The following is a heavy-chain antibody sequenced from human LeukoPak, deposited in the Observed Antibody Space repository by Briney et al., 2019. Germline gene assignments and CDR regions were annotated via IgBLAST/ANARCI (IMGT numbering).Heavy chain of an antibody. J-gene: IGHJ5*02. CDR1: GYTFTGYY. D-gene: IGHD6-13*01. CDR3: ARDTSGQYGSSYNWFDP. CDR2: INPNNGGT. V-gene: IGHV1-2*02. Sequence: ASVKVSCKASGYTFTGYYMHWVRQAPGQGLEWMGWINPNNGGTNYAQKFQGRVTMTRDTSISTAYMELSRLRSDDTAVYYCARDTSGQYGSSYNWFDPWGQGTLVTVSS.